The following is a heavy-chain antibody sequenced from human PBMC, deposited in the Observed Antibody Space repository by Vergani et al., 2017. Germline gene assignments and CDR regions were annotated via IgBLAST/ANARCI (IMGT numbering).Heavy chain of an antibody. J-gene: IGHJ4*02. CDR2: INPSGGHT. Sequence: QVQVVQSGAEVKKSGASGKVSCKTSGYTFSNYYMHWVRQAPGQGLEWMGIINPSGGHTNYAQKFQGRVTMTRDTSTSTVYMELSSLRSEDTAIYYCAREDYGILTGYRYWGQGTLVTVSA. CDR3: AREDYGILTGYRY. D-gene: IGHD3-9*01. V-gene: IGHV1-46*03. CDR1: GYTFSNYY.